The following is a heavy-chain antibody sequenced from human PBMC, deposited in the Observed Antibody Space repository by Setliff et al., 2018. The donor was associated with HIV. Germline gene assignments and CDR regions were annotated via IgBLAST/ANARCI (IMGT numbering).Heavy chain of an antibody. Sequence: PSETLSLTCTVSGGSFSSSTYSWAWIRQPPGKGLEWIGSIYDSGSTYYNASLKSRVTLSIDTSQNQFSLKVTSVTAADTAVYYCARFSMATRCFDYWGQGTLVTV. D-gene: IGHD5-12*01. CDR3: ARFSMATRCFDY. CDR2: IYDSGST. CDR1: GGSFSSSTYS. V-gene: IGHV4-39*01. J-gene: IGHJ4*02.